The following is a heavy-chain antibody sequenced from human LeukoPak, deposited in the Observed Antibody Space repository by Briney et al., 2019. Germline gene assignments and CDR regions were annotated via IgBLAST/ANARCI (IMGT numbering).Heavy chain of an antibody. CDR1: GLTVTNAW. Sequence: GGSLRLSCSASGLTVTNAWMNWVRQAPGEGLDWVGRIASKTDGGATDYAAPVKGRFTISRDDSESSLYLQMNSLTAEDTAVYCCVRASYYDSTGYVKDNFDYWGQGTLVTVSS. CDR3: VRASYYDSTGYVKDNFDY. CDR2: IASKTDGGAT. J-gene: IGHJ4*02. D-gene: IGHD3-22*01. V-gene: IGHV3-15*07.